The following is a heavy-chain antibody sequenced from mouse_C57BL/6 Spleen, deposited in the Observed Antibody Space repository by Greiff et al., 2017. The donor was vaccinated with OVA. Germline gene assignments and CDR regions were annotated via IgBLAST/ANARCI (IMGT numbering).Heavy chain of an antibody. V-gene: IGHV5-9*01. Sequence: EVQLVESGGGLVKPGGSLKLSCAASGFTFSSYTMSWVRQTPEKRLEWVATISGGGGNTYYPDSVKGRFTISRDNAKHTLYLQMSSLRSEDTALYYCARAAYYSNLSFDDWGQGTTLTVSS. CDR2: ISGGGGNT. J-gene: IGHJ2*01. CDR1: GFTFSSYT. CDR3: ARAAYYSNLSFDD. D-gene: IGHD2-5*01.